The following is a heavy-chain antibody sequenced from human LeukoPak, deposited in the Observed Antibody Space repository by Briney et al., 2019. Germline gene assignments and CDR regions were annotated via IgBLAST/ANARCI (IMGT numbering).Heavy chain of an antibody. Sequence: PGGSLRLSCVGSGFNFGDYGMDWVRQPPGRGLEWVSGITWNSGDIGYADFVKGRFTISRGNAKNSLYLQMNSLRPDDTALYYCVKDRARYCSTSDCYWTFDHWGQGTPVTVSS. D-gene: IGHD2-21*02. J-gene: IGHJ4*02. CDR1: GFNFGDYG. CDR2: ITWNSGDI. CDR3: VKDRARYCSTSDCYWTFDH. V-gene: IGHV3-9*01.